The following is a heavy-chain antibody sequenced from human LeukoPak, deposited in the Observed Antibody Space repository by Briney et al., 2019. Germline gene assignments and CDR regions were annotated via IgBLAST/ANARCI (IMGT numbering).Heavy chain of an antibody. V-gene: IGHV1-46*01. CDR1: GYTFTSNY. J-gene: IGHJ6*03. Sequence: GASVKVSCKASGYTFTSNYMHWVRQAPGQGLEWMGIINPSGGSTSYAQKFQGRVTMTRDTSTSTVYMELSSLRSEDTAVYYCARGDPTRPLPHYYMDVWGKGTTVTVSS. CDR3: ARGDPTRPLPHYYMDV. D-gene: IGHD6-6*01. CDR2: INPSGGST.